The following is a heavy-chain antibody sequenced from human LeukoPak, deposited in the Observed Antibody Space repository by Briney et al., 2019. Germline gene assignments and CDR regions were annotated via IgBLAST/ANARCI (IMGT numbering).Heavy chain of an antibody. CDR3: ATSSSIADFDY. V-gene: IGHV3-7*01. Sequence: GGSLRLSCAASGFTLSDYWMNWVRQAPGKGLEWVANVNRDGSDKYYVDSAKGRFTISRDNAKNSLYLQMNSLRAEDTAVYYCATSSSIADFDYWGQGTLVTVSS. CDR1: GFTLSDYW. CDR2: VNRDGSDK. J-gene: IGHJ4*02.